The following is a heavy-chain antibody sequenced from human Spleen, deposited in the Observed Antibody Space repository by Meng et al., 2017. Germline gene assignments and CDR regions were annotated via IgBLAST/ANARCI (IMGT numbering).Heavy chain of an antibody. V-gene: IGHV1-18*01. CDR1: GYTFTNYG. J-gene: IGHJ4*02. CDR3: ARGTPGRSYCDY. D-gene: IGHD3-10*01. Sequence: QAQLVQSGGEVKKPGASVKVSCKASGYTFTNYGITWVRQAPGQGLEWMGWFVDYRDTYPAPKFQHRLTMTTDTLTNTVFMELTSLTPDDTAVYYCARGTPGRSYCDYWGQGTLVTVSS. CDR2: FVDYRDT.